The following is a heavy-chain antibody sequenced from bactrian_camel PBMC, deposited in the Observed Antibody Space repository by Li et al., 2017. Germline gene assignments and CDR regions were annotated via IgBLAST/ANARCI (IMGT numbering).Heavy chain of an antibody. D-gene: IGHD6*01. J-gene: IGHJ4*01. CDR3: AADPVTLCGSWYLEWRY. CDR1: AATFSTYF. V-gene: IGHV3S10*01. CDR2: LYTDGIT. Sequence: VQLVESGGGSVQPGGSLRLSCEVSAATFSTYFVSWVRQAPGKGLEWVSNLYTDGITHYADSVKGRFTISKDIAKSTLYLEMNSLRPEDTAMYYCAADPVTLCGSWYLEWRYRGQGTQVTVS.